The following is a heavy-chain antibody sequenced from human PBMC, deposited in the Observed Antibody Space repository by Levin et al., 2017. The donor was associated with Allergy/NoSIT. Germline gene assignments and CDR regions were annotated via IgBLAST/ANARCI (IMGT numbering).Heavy chain of an antibody. CDR3: ARPLGYCSGGSCAYDAFDS. CDR1: GYSFPIYW. Sequence: LGESLKISCKGSGYSFPIYWIAWVRQMPGKGLEWMGIIYPGDSDTTYSPSFQGQVTISADKSISTAYLQWSSLKASDTAMYYCARPLGYCSGGSCAYDAFDSWGQGTMVTVSS. V-gene: IGHV5-51*01. D-gene: IGHD2-15*01. J-gene: IGHJ3*02. CDR2: IYPGDSDT.